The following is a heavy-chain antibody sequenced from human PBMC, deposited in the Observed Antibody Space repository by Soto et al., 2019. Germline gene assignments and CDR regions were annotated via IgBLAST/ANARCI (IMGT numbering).Heavy chain of an antibody. J-gene: IGHJ4*02. CDR3: ARDVLTGTTDY. V-gene: IGHV4-30-4*01. D-gene: IGHD1-7*01. Sequence: SETLSLTCTVSGGSISSGDYYWSWIRQPPGKGLEWIGYIYYSGSTYYNPSLKSRVTISVDTSKNQFSLKLSSVTAADTAVYYCARDVLTGTTDYWGQGTLVTVSS. CDR1: GGSISSGDYY. CDR2: IYYSGST.